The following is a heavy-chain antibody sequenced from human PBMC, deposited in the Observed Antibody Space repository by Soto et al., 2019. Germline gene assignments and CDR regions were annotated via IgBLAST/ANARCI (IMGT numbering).Heavy chain of an antibody. V-gene: IGHV3-7*03. CDR3: ATDLYQLPTMKYYYYGMDV. CDR2: IKEDGSEK. CDR1: GFTFSNYW. J-gene: IGHJ6*02. Sequence: XGSLGLSCAASGFTFSNYWMSWVRQAPGKRLEWVANIKEDGSEKYYVDSVKGRFTISRDNAKNSLFLQMNSLRAEDTAVYYCATDLYQLPTMKYYYYGMDVWGQGTTVTVSS. D-gene: IGHD2-2*01.